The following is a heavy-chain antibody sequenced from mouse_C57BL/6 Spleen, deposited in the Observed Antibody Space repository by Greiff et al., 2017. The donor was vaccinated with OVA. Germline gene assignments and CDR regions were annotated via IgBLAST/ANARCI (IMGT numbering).Heavy chain of an antibody. J-gene: IGHJ3*01. D-gene: IGHD2-3*01. CDR3: AKEGNDGYYPWFAY. CDR1: GFTFSSYT. Sequence: EVQVVESGGGLVKPGGSLKLSCAASGFTFSSYTMSWVRQTPEKRLEWVATISGGGGNTYYPDSVKGRFTISRDNAKNTLYLQMSSLRSEDTALYYGAKEGNDGYYPWFAYWGQGTLVTVSA. V-gene: IGHV5-9*01. CDR2: ISGGGGNT.